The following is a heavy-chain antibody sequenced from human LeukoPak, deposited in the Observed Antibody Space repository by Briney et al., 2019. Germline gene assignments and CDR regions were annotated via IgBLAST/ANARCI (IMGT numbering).Heavy chain of an antibody. CDR1: GFTFSNYW. CDR2: INSDGSST. D-gene: IGHD3-22*01. J-gene: IGHJ5*02. V-gene: IGHV3-74*01. CDR3: ERPDYYNSRFDR. Sequence: GGSLRLSCAASGFTFSNYWMHWVRQAPGKGLVWVSRINSDGSSTNYADSVKGRFTISRDNANNTLYLQMNSLRAEDTAVYYCERPDYYNSRFDRWGQGTLVTASS.